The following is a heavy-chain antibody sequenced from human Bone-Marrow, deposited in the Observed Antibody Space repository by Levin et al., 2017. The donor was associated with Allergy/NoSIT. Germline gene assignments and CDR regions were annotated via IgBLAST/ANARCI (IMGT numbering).Heavy chain of an antibody. CDR1: GYSFSGHY. J-gene: IGHJ4*02. CDR2: INTNNGNP. Sequence: GESLKISCKASGYSFSGHYMHWVRRAPGQGFEWMGWINTNNGNPTYAQGFTGRFVFSLDTSVNTTYLQISGLKSDDTAMYYCARDLGRNKVSAYWGQGSLVTVSS. CDR3: ARDLGRNKVSAY. V-gene: IGHV7-4-1*02. D-gene: IGHD1-26*01.